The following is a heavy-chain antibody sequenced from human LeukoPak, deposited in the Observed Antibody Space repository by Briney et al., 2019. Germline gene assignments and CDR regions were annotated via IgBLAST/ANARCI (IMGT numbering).Heavy chain of an antibody. J-gene: IGHJ3*02. CDR3: ARRGYSYGYGAFDI. CDR1: GYSISSGYY. Sequence: PSETLSLTCTVSGYSISSGYYWGWIRQPPGKGLEWIGSIYYSGSTYYNPSLKSRVTISVDTSKNQFSLKLSSVTAADTAVYYCARRGYSYGYGAFDIWGQGTMVTVSS. V-gene: IGHV4-38-2*02. D-gene: IGHD5-18*01. CDR2: IYYSGST.